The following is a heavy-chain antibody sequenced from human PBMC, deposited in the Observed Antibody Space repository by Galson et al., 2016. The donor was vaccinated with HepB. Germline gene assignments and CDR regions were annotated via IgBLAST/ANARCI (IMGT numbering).Heavy chain of an antibody. CDR1: GFTFDNYA. CDR3: AKGADYGGTAGYFDS. J-gene: IGHJ4*02. Sequence: LRLSCAASGFTFDNYAMYWVRQAPGKGLEWVSGISWNSGSIGYADSVKGRFTISRDNARNSLYLRMNSLRTDDTASYYCAKGADYGGTAGYFDSWGQGTLVSVSS. D-gene: IGHD4-23*01. CDR2: ISWNSGSI. V-gene: IGHV3-9*01.